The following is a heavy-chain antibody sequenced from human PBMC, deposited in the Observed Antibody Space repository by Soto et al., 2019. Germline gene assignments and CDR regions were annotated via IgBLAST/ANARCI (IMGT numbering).Heavy chain of an antibody. CDR1: CYSILCSY. CDR2: IYYAGST. CDR3: ARYLAVVRSYYXGMDV. J-gene: IGHJ6*02. V-gene: IGHV4-59*07. Sequence: SATLSLTFTLVCYSILCSYWSWIVQPPGRGLEWIGFIYYAGSTKYNPSLNSRVTISVDTSKNQFSLKLSSVTAADTAVYYCARYLAVVRSYYXGMDVWGQGTTVT. D-gene: IGHD6-19*01.